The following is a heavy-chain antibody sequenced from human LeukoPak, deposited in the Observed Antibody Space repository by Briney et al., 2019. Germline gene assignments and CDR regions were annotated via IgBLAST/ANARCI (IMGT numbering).Heavy chain of an antibody. D-gene: IGHD3-10*01. V-gene: IGHV3-15*05. CDR3: TTAPVTLVRGVLIDV. CDR1: GLPFSHAW. CDR2: IKGKNDGERP. J-gene: IGHJ6*04. Sequence: GGPLRLPCAPSGLPFSHAWMRWVRQAPGKGVDWLGRIKGKNDGERPDYTARVKGTFTLSRDESKSTVFLQMNGLKPEDTGIYYCTTAPVTLVRGVLIDVWGTGTAVTVSA.